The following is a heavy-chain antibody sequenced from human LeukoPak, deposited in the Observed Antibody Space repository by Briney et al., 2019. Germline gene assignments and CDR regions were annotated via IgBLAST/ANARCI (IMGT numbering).Heavy chain of an antibody. CDR3: AKDSTVTTVYFQH. CDR1: GFTFSSYG. D-gene: IGHD4-17*01. V-gene: IGHV3-30*18. J-gene: IGHJ1*01. Sequence: GRSLRLSCAASGFTFSSYGMHWVRQAPGKGLEWVAVISYDGSNKYYADSVKGRFTISRDNSKNTLYLQMNSLRAEDTAVYYCAKDSTVTTVYFQHWGQGTLVTVSS. CDR2: ISYDGSNK.